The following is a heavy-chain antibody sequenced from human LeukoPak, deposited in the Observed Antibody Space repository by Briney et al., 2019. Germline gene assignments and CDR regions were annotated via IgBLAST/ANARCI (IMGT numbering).Heavy chain of an antibody. J-gene: IGHJ2*01. Sequence: PSETLSLTCTFSGGSISSYYWSWIRQPPGKGLEWIGYISYSGSTNYDPALKSRVTISVDTSKNQFSLKLSSVTATDTAVYYCARQGGGFWYFDLWGRGTLVTVSS. D-gene: IGHD6-25*01. CDR3: ARQGGGFWYFDL. CDR1: GGSISSYY. CDR2: ISYSGST. V-gene: IGHV4-59*08.